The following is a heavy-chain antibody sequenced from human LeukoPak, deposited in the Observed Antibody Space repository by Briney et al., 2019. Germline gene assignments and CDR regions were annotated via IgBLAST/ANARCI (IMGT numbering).Heavy chain of an antibody. J-gene: IGHJ4*02. Sequence: GGSLRLSCAASGFTFDDYAMHWVRQAPGKGLEWVSGISWNSGSIGYADSVKGRFTISRDNAKNSLYLQMNSLRAEDTALYYCANLRSWGQGTLVTVSS. CDR1: GFTFDDYA. CDR2: ISWNSGSI. CDR3: ANLRS. D-gene: IGHD3-16*01. V-gene: IGHV3-9*01.